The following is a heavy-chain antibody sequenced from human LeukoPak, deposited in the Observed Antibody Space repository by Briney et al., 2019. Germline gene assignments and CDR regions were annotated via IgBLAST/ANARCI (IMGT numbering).Heavy chain of an antibody. Sequence: ASVKVSCKASGYTFTSYGISWVRQAPGQGLEWMGWISAYNGNTNYAQKLQGRVTMTTDTSPSTAYMELRSLRSDDTAVYYCAREMGYGSGSYYNKFDYWGQGTLVTVSS. CDR1: GYTFTSYG. J-gene: IGHJ4*02. CDR2: ISAYNGNT. V-gene: IGHV1-18*04. D-gene: IGHD3-10*01. CDR3: AREMGYGSGSYYNKFDY.